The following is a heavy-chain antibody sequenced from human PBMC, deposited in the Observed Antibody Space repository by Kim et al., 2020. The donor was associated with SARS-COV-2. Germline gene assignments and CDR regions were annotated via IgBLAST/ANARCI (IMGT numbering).Heavy chain of an antibody. CDR2: IWYDGSNK. CDR1: GFTFSSYG. D-gene: IGHD6-13*01. J-gene: IGHJ4*02. CDR3: ARVGKGSSWYMGVDY. V-gene: IGHV3-33*01. Sequence: GGSLRLSCAASGFTFSSYGMHWVRQAPGKGLEWVAVIWYDGSNKYYADSVKGRFTISRDNSKNTLYLKMNSLRAEDTAVYYCARVGKGSSWYMGVDYWGQGTLVTVSS.